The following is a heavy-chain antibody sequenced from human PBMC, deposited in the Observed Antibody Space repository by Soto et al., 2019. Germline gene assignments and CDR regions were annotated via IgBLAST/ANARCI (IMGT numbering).Heavy chain of an antibody. Sequence: QVQLQESGPGLVKPSETLSLTCTVSGGSISTYSWSWIRQPPGKGLEWIGYIYYSGGTNYSPSLESRVTISVDTSKNQFSLKLSSATAADTAVYYCARQSGGYYYYGMDVWGQGTTVTVSS. CDR1: GGSISTYS. CDR3: ARQSGGYYYYGMDV. CDR2: IYYSGGT. V-gene: IGHV4-59*08. J-gene: IGHJ6*02. D-gene: IGHD1-26*01.